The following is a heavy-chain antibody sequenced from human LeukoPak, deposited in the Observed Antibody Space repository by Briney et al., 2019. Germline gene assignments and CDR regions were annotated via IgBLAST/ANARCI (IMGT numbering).Heavy chain of an antibody. J-gene: IGHJ4*02. CDR3: ARRPLHCSSTSCYNGLDY. D-gene: IGHD2-2*02. CDR1: GYSISSGYY. V-gene: IGHV4-61*01. Sequence: SETLSLTCTVSGYSISSGYYWSWIRQPPGKGLEWIGYIYYSGSTNYNPSLKSRVTISVDTSKNQFSLKLSSVTAADTAVYYCARRPLHCSSTSCYNGLDYWGQGTLVTVSS. CDR2: IYYSGST.